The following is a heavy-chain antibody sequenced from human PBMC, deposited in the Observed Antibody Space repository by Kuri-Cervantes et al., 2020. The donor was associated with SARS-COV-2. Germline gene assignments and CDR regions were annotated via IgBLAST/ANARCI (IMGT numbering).Heavy chain of an antibody. CDR3: ARHPLSYCGGDCSSPSWYFDL. J-gene: IGHJ2*01. CDR1: GGTFSSYT. D-gene: IGHD2-21*02. V-gene: IGHV1-69*02. Sequence: SVKVSCKASGGTFSSYTISWVRQAPGQGLEWMGRIIPILGIANCAQKFQGRVTITADKSTSTAYMELSSLRSEDTAVYYCARHPLSYCGGDCSSPSWYFDLWGRGTLVTVSS. CDR2: IIPILGIA.